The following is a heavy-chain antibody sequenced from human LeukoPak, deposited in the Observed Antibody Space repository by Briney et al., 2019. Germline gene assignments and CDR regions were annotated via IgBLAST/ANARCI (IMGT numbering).Heavy chain of an antibody. D-gene: IGHD2-21*02. J-gene: IGHJ3*02. CDR3: AREGGDCADDAFDI. V-gene: IGHV1-69*13. CDR1: VGTFSSYA. CDR2: IIPIFGTA. Sequence: SVKVSCKASVGTFSSYAISWVRQAPGQGLEWMGGIIPIFGTANYARKFQGRVTITADESTSTAYMELSSLRSDDTAVYYCAREGGDCADDAFDIWGQGTMVTVSS.